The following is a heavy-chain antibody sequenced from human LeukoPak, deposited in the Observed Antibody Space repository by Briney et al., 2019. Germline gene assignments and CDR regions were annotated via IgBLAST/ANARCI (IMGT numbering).Heavy chain of an antibody. V-gene: IGHV3-30*04. D-gene: IGHD4-11*01. CDR1: GFTFSIYA. J-gene: IGHJ4*02. CDR2: ISYDGSNK. Sequence: GGSLRLSCAASGFTFSIYAMHWVRQAPGKGLEWVAVISYDGSNKYYADSVKGRSTISRDNSKNTLYLQMNSLRAEDTAVYYCARDPSRLRGYSNFDYWGQGTLVTVSS. CDR3: ARDPSRLRGYSNFDY.